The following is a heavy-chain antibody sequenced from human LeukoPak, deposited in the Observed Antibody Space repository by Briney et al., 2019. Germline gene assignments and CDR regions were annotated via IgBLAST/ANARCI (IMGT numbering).Heavy chain of an antibody. CDR1: TFPFNAYA. CDR3: ARGAGLVATLEFDY. CDR2: ISYDGTNK. D-gene: IGHD5-12*01. V-gene: IGHV3-30*04. J-gene: IGHJ4*02. Sequence: GGSLRLSCAATTFPFNAYAMHWVRQAPGKGLQWLAFISYDGTNKYYADSAKGRFTVSRDNSMNTLYLQMNSLRAEDTAVYYCARGAGLVATLEFDYWGQGTLVTVSS.